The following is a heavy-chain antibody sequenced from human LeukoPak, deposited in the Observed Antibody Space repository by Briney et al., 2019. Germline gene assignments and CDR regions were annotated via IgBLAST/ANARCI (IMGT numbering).Heavy chain of an antibody. D-gene: IGHD3-9*01. Sequence: PGGSLRLSCAASGFTFSSHWMSWVRQAPGKGLERVANINQDGSEKYYVDSVKGRFIIPRDNAKNSLYLQMNSLRAEDTAVYYCARDGFDEGIYFDYWGQGTLVTVSS. J-gene: IGHJ4*02. CDR1: GFTFSSHW. CDR2: INQDGSEK. V-gene: IGHV3-7*01. CDR3: ARDGFDEGIYFDY.